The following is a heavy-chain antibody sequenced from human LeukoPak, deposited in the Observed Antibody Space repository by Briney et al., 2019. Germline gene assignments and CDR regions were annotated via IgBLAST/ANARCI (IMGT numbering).Heavy chain of an antibody. CDR3: AHSLPRGYWYFDL. CDR1: GGSFSDYY. Sequence: PSETLSLTCAVYGGSFSDYYWSWIRRPPGKGLEWIGEISRHGSTNYNPSLKSRVTISVDTSKNQFSLKLSSVTAADTAVYYCAHSLPRGYWYFDLWGRGTLVTASS. J-gene: IGHJ2*01. CDR2: ISRHGST. D-gene: IGHD3-16*01. V-gene: IGHV4-34*01.